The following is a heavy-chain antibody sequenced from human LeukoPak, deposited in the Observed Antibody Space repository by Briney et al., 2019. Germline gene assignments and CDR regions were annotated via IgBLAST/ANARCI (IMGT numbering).Heavy chain of an antibody. CDR2: ISGSGGST. CDR3: AKVMDYYGSGSYFDY. Sequence: PGGSLRLSCAASGFTFSSYAMSWVRQAPGKGLGWVSAISGSGGSTYYADSVKGRFTISRDNSKNTLYLQMNSLRAEDTAVYYCAKVMDYYGSGSYFDYWGQGTLVTVSS. V-gene: IGHV3-23*01. CDR1: GFTFSSYA. J-gene: IGHJ4*02. D-gene: IGHD3-10*01.